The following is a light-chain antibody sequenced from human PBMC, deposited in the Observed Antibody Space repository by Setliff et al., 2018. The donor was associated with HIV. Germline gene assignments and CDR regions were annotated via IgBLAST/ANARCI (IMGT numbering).Light chain of an antibody. CDR2: EVS. J-gene: IGLJ2*01. CDR1: SSDIGTYKY. Sequence: QSALAQPPSASGSPGQSVTISCTGTSSDIGTYKYVSWYQQHPGKAPKLIIYEVSKRPSGVPDRFSGFKSGKTAFLAVSGLQGEDEADYYCSSFARNNVRRFGGGTK. V-gene: IGLV2-8*01. CDR3: SSFARNNVRR.